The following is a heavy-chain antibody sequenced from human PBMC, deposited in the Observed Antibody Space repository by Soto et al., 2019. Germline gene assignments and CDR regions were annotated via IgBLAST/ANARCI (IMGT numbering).Heavy chain of an antibody. J-gene: IGHJ5*02. D-gene: IGHD3-9*01. CDR3: ARRYLDRLLSGRSWFDP. Sequence: QVQLQQWGAGLLKPSETLSLTCAVYGGSFSGYYWSWIRQPPGKGLEWIGEINHGVSTNYNPSLKSRVTKSLDTSTYQISLKISSVTTAVPDVKYCARRYLDRLLSGRSWFDPWGQGTLVTVAS. V-gene: IGHV4-34*01. CDR2: INHGVST. CDR1: GGSFSGYY.